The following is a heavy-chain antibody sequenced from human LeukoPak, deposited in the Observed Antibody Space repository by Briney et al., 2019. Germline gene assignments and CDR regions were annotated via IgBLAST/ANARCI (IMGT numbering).Heavy chain of an antibody. V-gene: IGHV3-23*01. D-gene: IGHD5-12*01. CDR3: AKCGNSGCHLIDY. J-gene: IGHJ4*02. CDR2: ISGRTGGT. Sequence: GGSLRLSCAASGFTFNTNAMSWVRQAPGKGREWVSAISGRTGGTYYADSVKGRFTISRDNSKSTLYLQMDSLRAEDTAVYYCAKCGNSGCHLIDYWGQGTLVTVSS. CDR1: GFTFNTNA.